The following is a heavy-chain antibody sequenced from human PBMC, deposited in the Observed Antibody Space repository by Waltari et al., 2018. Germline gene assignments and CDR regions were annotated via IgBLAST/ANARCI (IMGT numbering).Heavy chain of an antibody. V-gene: IGHV1-18*01. CDR3: VRPEGGEYGGNSYYDY. J-gene: IGHJ4*02. D-gene: IGHD3-16*01. CDR2: RNPYKGNT. CDR1: GYIFTSYG. Sequence: QIQLVQSGVEVKKPGASVKVSCRTSGYIFTSYGISWVRQAPGQRLEWSGWRNPYKGNTNDAQKFQGRVTLTADTPADTVHMELTNLRSDDTAVYYCVRPEGGEYGGNSYYDYWGQGVLVTVSS.